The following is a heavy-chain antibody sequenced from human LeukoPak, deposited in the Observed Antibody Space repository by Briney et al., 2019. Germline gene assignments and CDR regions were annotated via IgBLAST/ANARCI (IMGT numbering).Heavy chain of an antibody. CDR3: ARGRSSRYCSSTSCYASGWFDP. D-gene: IGHD2-2*01. CDR1: GGSFSGYY. V-gene: IGHV4-34*01. J-gene: IGHJ5*02. Sequence: PSETLSLTCAVYGGSFSGYYGSWIRQPPGKGLEWIGEINHSGSTNYNPSLKSRVTISVDTSKNQFSLKLSSVTAADTAVYYCARGRSSRYCSSTSCYASGWFDPWGQGSLVTVSS. CDR2: INHSGST.